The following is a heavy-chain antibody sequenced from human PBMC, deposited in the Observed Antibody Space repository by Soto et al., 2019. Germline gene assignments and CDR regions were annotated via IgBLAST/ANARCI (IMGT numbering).Heavy chain of an antibody. CDR1: GGSISSYY. V-gene: IGHV4-59*08. CDR2: IYYTGTT. D-gene: IGHD3-9*01. Sequence: SETLSLTCTVSGGSISSYYWSWIRQPPGKGLEWIGYIYYTGTTTYNPSIKSRVTISVDSSKNQFSLNLTSVSAADTAVYYCARYYDILTGYYSDSHWFDPWGQGTLVTVSS. CDR3: ARYYDILTGYYSDSHWFDP. J-gene: IGHJ5*02.